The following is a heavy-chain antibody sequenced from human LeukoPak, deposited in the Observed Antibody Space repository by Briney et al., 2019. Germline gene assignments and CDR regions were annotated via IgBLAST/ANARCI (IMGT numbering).Heavy chain of an antibody. Sequence: PSETLSLTCTVSGGSISSSSYYWGWIRQPPGKGLEWIGSIYYSGSTYYNPSLKSRVTISVDTSKNQFSLKLSSVTAADTAVYYCAGYGDYVENWFDPWGQGTLVTVSS. J-gene: IGHJ5*02. CDR3: AGYGDYVENWFDP. V-gene: IGHV4-39*01. D-gene: IGHD4-17*01. CDR2: IYYSGST. CDR1: GGSISSSSYY.